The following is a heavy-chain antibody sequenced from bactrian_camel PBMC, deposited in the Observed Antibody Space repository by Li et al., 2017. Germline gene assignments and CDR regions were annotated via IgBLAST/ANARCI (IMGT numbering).Heavy chain of an antibody. CDR2: IVIGSDST. V-gene: IGHV3S60*01. Sequence: HVQLVESGGDSVQTGGSLRLTCVGSGYTLGPHCMGWFRQFPGKERERVASIVIGSDSTYYADSVKGRFTVSQNNAKNTVYLQMNGLKPDDTAMYYCAASSVWGSALSGDYCYRHPQRMYVYWGQGTQVTVS. CDR3: AASSVWGSALSGDYCYRHPQRMYVY. J-gene: IGHJ4*01. D-gene: IGHD2*01. CDR1: GYTLGPHC.